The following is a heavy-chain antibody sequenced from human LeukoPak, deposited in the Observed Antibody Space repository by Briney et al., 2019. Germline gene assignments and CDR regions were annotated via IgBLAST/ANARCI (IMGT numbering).Heavy chain of an antibody. CDR3: ARQVAYTSGRTFDF. Sequence: GESLKISCKGSGYTFTSYWIGWVRQMPGIGLEWMGIIYPGDSDSRYSPSFQGQVTISADKSISTAYLQWSSLKASDTAMYYCARQVAYTSGRTFDFWGQGTLVTVSS. CDR1: GYTFTSYW. J-gene: IGHJ4*02. D-gene: IGHD6-19*01. V-gene: IGHV5-51*01. CDR2: IYPGDSDS.